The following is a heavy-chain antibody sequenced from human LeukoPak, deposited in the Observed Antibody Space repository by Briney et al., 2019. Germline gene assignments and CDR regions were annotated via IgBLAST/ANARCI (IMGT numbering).Heavy chain of an antibody. CDR3: ARDLRVRGFYYMDV. J-gene: IGHJ6*03. Sequence: PGRSLRLSCAASGFTFSTYGMHWVRQAPGKGLEWVAVISYDGSNKYYADSVKGRFTISRDNSKNTLYLQMNSLRAEDTAVYYCARDLRVRGFYYMDVWGKGTTVTISS. V-gene: IGHV3-30*03. CDR2: ISYDGSNK. CDR1: GFTFSTYG. D-gene: IGHD3-10*01.